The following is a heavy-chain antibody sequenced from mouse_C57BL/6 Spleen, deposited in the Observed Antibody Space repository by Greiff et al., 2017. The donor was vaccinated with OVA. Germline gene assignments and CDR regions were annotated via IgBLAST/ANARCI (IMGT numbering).Heavy chain of an antibody. CDR3: ARSGYDYLYAMDY. Sequence: EVQLQQSGPELVKPGASVKISCKASGYTFTDYYMNWVKQSHGKSLEWIGDINPNNGGTSYNQKFKGKATLTVDKSSSTAYMELRSLTSEDSAVYYCARSGYDYLYAMDYWGQGTSVTVSS. J-gene: IGHJ4*01. CDR2: INPNNGGT. D-gene: IGHD2-4*01. CDR1: GYTFTDYY. V-gene: IGHV1-26*01.